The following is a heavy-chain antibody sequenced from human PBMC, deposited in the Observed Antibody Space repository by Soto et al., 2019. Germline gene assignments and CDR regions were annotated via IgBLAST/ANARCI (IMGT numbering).Heavy chain of an antibody. CDR2: IIPIFGTA. Sequence: SVKVSCKASGGTFSSYAISWVRQAPGQGLEWMGGIIPIFGTANYAQKFQGRVTITADESTSTAYMELSSLRSEDTAVYYCARGPVLRYCSSTSCSWFEPWGQGTLVTVSS. CDR3: ARGPVLRYCSSTSCSWFEP. D-gene: IGHD2-2*01. CDR1: GGTFSSYA. J-gene: IGHJ5*02. V-gene: IGHV1-69*13.